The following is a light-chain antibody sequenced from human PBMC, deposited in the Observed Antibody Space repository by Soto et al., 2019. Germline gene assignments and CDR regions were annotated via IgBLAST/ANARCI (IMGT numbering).Light chain of an antibody. J-gene: IGLJ1*01. CDR3: QSYDSSLSAL. CDR1: SSNIGAGYD. V-gene: IGLV1-40*01. CDR2: ANI. Sequence: QSVLTQPPSVSGAQGQRVTISCTGSSSNIGAGYDVHWYQQLPGTAPKLLIYANINRPSGVPDRFSGSKSGTSASLAITGLQAEDEADYYCQSYDSSLSALFGTGTKLTVL.